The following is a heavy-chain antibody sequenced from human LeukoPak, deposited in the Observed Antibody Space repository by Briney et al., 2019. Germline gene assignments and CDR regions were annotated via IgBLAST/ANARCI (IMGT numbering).Heavy chain of an antibody. CDR3: AVMHRYYDGSGYWVK. D-gene: IGHD3-22*01. CDR2: ISTSGGTT. CDR1: GFTSGSYA. J-gene: IGHJ4*02. V-gene: IGHV3-23*01. Sequence: GGSLRLSCAASGFTSGSYAMSWVRQAPGKGLEWVSGISTSGGTTSYAESVKGRFTVSRDNPRNTLYMEMNSLRDEDTAVYYCAVMHRYYDGSGYWVKWGQGTLVTVSS.